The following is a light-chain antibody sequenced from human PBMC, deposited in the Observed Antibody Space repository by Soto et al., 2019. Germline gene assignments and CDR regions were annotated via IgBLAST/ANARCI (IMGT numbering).Light chain of an antibody. Sequence: QSALAQPASVSGSHGQSITISCTGTSSDVGGYNYVSWYQQHPGKAPKLMIYDVSNRPSGVSNRFSGSKSGNTASLTISGLQPEDEADYYCSSYTSSSTPCVFGGGTKLTVL. CDR1: SSDVGGYNY. V-gene: IGLV2-14*01. J-gene: IGLJ2*01. CDR3: SSYTSSSTPCV. CDR2: DVS.